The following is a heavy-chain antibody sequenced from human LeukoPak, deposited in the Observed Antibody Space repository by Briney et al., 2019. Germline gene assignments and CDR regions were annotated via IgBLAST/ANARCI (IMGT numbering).Heavy chain of an antibody. D-gene: IGHD4-17*01. CDR2: IKQDGSEK. Sequence: GGSLRLSCAASGFTFSSYWMSWVRQAPGKGLEWVANIKQDGSEKYYVDSVKGRFTISRDNAKNSLYLQMNSLRAEDTAVYYCASDWNYGDKYYFDYWGQGTLVTVSS. V-gene: IGHV3-7*03. CDR1: GFTFSSYW. CDR3: ASDWNYGDKYYFDY. J-gene: IGHJ4*02.